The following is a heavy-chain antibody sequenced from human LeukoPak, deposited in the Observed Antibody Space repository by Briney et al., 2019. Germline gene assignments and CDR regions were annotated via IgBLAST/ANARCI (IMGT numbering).Heavy chain of an antibody. CDR3: ARESTLNYYDSSGYPDY. CDR2: IIPIFGAA. J-gene: IGHJ4*02. D-gene: IGHD3-22*01. CDR1: GYTFTSYG. Sequence: ASVKVSCKASGYTFTSYGISWVRQAPGQGLEWMGGIIPIFGAANYAQKFQGRVTITADESTNTAYMELSSLRSEDTAVYYCARESTLNYYDSSGYPDYWGPGTLVTVSS. V-gene: IGHV1-69*13.